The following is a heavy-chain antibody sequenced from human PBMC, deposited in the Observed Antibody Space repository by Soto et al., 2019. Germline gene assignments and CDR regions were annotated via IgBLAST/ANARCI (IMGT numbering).Heavy chain of an antibody. Sequence: EVQLLQSGGDLVQPGGSLIVSCVASGFSFSNFAMSWVRQAPGKGLEWVSGIRGSGAESHYADSVRGRFTISRDNSKNTVYLEMHSLNVGDTAVYYCARSEGADGVVWFDTWGQGTLVTVSS. CDR2: IRGSGAES. J-gene: IGHJ5*02. D-gene: IGHD1-26*01. CDR1: GFSFSNFA. V-gene: IGHV3-23*01. CDR3: ARSEGADGVVWFDT.